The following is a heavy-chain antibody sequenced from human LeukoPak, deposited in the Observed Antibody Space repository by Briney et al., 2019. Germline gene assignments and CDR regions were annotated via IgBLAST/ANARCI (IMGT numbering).Heavy chain of an antibody. CDR1: GGSISSSSYY. Sequence: SETLSLTCTVSGGSISSSSYYWGWIRQPPGKGLEWIGSIYYSGSTYYNPSLKSRVTISVDTPKNQFSLKLSSVTAADTAVYYCARHKGGPYDFWSGRYNWFDPWGQGTLVTVSS. CDR3: ARHKGGPYDFWSGRYNWFDP. D-gene: IGHD3-3*01. J-gene: IGHJ5*02. V-gene: IGHV4-39*01. CDR2: IYYSGST.